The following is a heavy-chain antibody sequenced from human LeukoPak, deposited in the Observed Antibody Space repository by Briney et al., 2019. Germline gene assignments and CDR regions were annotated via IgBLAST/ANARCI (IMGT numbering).Heavy chain of an antibody. V-gene: IGHV1-3*01. D-gene: IGHD7-27*01. CDR2: INAGNGNT. CDR3: ASLESGDAGYYYGMDV. J-gene: IGHJ6*02. Sequence: ASVKVSCKASGYTFTSYAMHWVRQAPGQRLEWMGWINAGNGNTKYSQKFQGRVTITRDTSASTAYMELSSLRSEDTAVYYCASLESGDAGYYYGMDVWGQGTTVTVS. CDR1: GYTFTSYA.